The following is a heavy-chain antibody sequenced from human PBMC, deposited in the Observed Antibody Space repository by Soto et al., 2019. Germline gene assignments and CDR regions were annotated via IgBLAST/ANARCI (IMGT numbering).Heavy chain of an antibody. V-gene: IGHV3-15*01. Sequence: PGGSLRLSCAASGFTFSNAWMSWVRQAPGKGLEWVGRIKSKTDGGTTDYAAPVKGRFTISRDDSKNTLYLQMNSLKTEDTAVYYCTTGEPRWYFDWLLSVDYFDYWGQGTMVTVYS. J-gene: IGHJ4*02. CDR2: IKSKTDGGTT. CDR1: GFTFSNAW. D-gene: IGHD3-9*01. CDR3: TTGEPRWYFDWLLSVDYFDY.